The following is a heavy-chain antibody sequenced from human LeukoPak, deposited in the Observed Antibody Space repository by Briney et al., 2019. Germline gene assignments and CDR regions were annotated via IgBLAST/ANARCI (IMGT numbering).Heavy chain of an antibody. V-gene: IGHV3-53*01. Sequence: GGSLRLSCAASGFTVSNNYMSWVRQAPGKGLEWVSLIYSGGSTYYADSVKGRFTISRDNSKNTLYLQMNSLRAEDTAVYYCAKRQLLTYYYYYGMDVWGQGTTVTVSS. J-gene: IGHJ6*02. D-gene: IGHD2-2*01. CDR1: GFTVSNNY. CDR2: IYSGGST. CDR3: AKRQLLTYYYYYGMDV.